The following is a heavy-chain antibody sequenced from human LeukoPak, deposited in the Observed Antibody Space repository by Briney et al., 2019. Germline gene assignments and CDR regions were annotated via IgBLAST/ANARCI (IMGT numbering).Heavy chain of an antibody. D-gene: IGHD6-13*01. CDR2: MNPNSGNT. J-gene: IGHJ6*03. Sequence: ASVKVSCKASGYTFTSYDINWVRQATGQGLEWMGWMNPNSGNTGYAQKFQGRVTMTRNTSISTAYMELSSLRAEDTALYYCAKGNFGIAAVATKYYYYYMDVWGKGTTVTISS. V-gene: IGHV1-8*01. CDR3: AKGNFGIAAVATKYYYYYMDV. CDR1: GYTFTSYD.